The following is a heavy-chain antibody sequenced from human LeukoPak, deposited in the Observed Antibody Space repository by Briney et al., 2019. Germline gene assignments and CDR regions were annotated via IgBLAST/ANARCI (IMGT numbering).Heavy chain of an antibody. J-gene: IGHJ6*02. CDR3: ATQAGDFWSGYPYYYYGMDV. Sequence: GASVKVSCKASGYTFTSYYMHWVRQAPGQGLEWMGIINPSGGSTSYAQKFQGRVTMTRDTSTSTVYMELSGLRSEDTAVYYCATQAGDFWSGYPYYYYGMDVWGQGTTVTVSS. D-gene: IGHD3-3*01. V-gene: IGHV1-46*01. CDR1: GYTFTSYY. CDR2: INPSGGST.